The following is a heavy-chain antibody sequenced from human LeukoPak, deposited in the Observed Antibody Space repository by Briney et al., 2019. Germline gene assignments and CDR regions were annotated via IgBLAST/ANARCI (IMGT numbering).Heavy chain of an antibody. CDR3: AGSFYDLLVYFDY. J-gene: IGHJ4*02. V-gene: IGHV1-46*01. CDR1: GGTFSSYA. CDR2: INPSGGST. D-gene: IGHD5/OR15-5a*01. Sequence: GASVKVSCKASGGTFSSYAISWVRQAPGQGLEWMGIINPSGGSTGYAQKFQGRVTMTRDMSTSTVYMELSSLRSEDTAVYYCAGSFYDLLVYFDYWGQGTLVTVSS.